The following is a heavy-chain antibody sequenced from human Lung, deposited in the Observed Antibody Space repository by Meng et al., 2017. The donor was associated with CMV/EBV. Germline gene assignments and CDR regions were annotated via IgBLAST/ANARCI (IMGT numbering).Heavy chain of an antibody. D-gene: IGHD3-3*01. CDR3: ARHLSNNFWSGYYVPPYFNY. CDR1: NTSISAGGYC. V-gene: IGHV4-39*01. J-gene: IGHJ4*02. CDR2: MYYGGNT. Sequence: SETLSLTXTVSNTSISAGGYCWGWIRQSPGKGLEWIASMYYGGNTHYNPSLKSRVTISIATSKNQLSLRLSSVTAADTAIYYCARHLSNNFWSGYYVPPYFNYWGQGALVTVSS.